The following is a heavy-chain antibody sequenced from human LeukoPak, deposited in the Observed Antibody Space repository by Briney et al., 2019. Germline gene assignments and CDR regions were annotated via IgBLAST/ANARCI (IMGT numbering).Heavy chain of an antibody. CDR2: ITPDGSGT. D-gene: IGHD1-26*01. Sequence: GGSLRLSCAASGFSFKDYWMSWVRQAPGKGLEWVADITPDGSGTTYVDSVKGRFTISRDNAKQSLYLQMDTLTAEDTAVYCCARDPVVGATRGAFDIWGQGTMVTVSS. CDR3: ARDPVVGATRGAFDI. V-gene: IGHV3-7*01. J-gene: IGHJ3*02. CDR1: GFSFKDYW.